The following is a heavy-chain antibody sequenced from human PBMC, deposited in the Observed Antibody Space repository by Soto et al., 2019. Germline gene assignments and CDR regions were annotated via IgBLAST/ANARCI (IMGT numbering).Heavy chain of an antibody. CDR1: GFTFSSYA. CDR2: INAVDEYT. J-gene: IGHJ4*02. CDR3: AKNFYFDS. V-gene: IGHV3-23*01. Sequence: GGSLRLSCAASGFTFSSYAMSWVRQAPGKGLEWVSSINAVDEYTKCADSVKGRFTISRDNPKNTVYLQMNSLRAEDTAVYYCAKNFYFDSWGQGTLVTVSS.